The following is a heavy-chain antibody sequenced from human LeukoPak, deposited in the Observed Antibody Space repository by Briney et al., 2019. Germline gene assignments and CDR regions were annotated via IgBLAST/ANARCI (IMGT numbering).Heavy chain of an antibody. Sequence: GGSLRLSCAASGFTFSSYAMSWVRQAPGKGLEWVSAICGSGGSTYYADSVKGRFTISRDNSKNTLYLQMNSLRAEDTAVYYCAKDDYGDRDAFDIWGQGTMVTVSS. CDR3: AKDDYGDRDAFDI. D-gene: IGHD4-17*01. CDR2: ICGSGGST. V-gene: IGHV3-23*01. CDR1: GFTFSSYA. J-gene: IGHJ3*02.